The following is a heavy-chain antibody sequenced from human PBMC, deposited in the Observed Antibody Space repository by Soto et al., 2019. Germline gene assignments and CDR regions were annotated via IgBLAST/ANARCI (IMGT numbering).Heavy chain of an antibody. D-gene: IGHD4-17*01. Sequence: PSETLSLTCTVSGGSISSGGYYWSWIRQHPGKGLEWIGYIYYSGSTYYNPSLKSRVTISVDTSKNQFSLKLSSVTAADTAVYYCARALAVTTGRRIYFDYWGQGTLVTVPQ. CDR2: IYYSGST. J-gene: IGHJ4*02. CDR1: GGSISSGGYY. V-gene: IGHV4-31*03. CDR3: ARALAVTTGRRIYFDY.